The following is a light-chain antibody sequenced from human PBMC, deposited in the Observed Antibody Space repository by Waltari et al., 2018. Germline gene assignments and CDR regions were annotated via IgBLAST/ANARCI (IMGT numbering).Light chain of an antibody. V-gene: IGLV2-14*01. CDR1: RSYIGCYDY. CDR2: DVN. J-gene: IGLJ2*01. CDR3: DSYASENILL. Sequence: QSALSQPASVSGSPGQSITFSCRGSRSYIGCYDYLSWYQQHPGKAPKLLIYDVNKRPSGVSDRFSGSKLGFTASLTISGLQAEDEADYYCDSYASENILLFGGGTKVTVL.